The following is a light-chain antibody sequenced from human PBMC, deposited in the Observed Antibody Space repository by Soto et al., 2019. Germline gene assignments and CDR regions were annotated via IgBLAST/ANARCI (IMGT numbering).Light chain of an antibody. V-gene: IGKV1-9*01. J-gene: IGKJ5*01. CDR1: QDISSY. CDR3: QQLNTFPVT. CDR2: ASS. Sequence: DIQLTQSPSFLSASVGDRVTITCRASQDISSYLAWYQQTPGKAPKLLIYASSTLQSGVPSRFSGSGSGTEFTLTISSLQPEDFATYYCQQLNTFPVTFGQGTRLEI.